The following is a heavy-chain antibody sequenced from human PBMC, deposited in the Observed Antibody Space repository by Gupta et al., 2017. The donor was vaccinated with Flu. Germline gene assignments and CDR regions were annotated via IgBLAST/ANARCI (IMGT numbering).Heavy chain of an antibody. V-gene: IGHV3-23*04. CDR2: ISASGLTT. CDR3: ATEIELTRGILPTY. J-gene: IGHJ4*02. D-gene: IGHD2-15*01. Sequence: EVQLVESGGGLVQPGGSLRLSCAASGFPFATYAMNWVRQAPGKGLEWVSSISASGLTTHYADSVKGRFTISRDNLKNTLDLQMDTLRAEDAAVYYCATEIELTRGILPTYWGQGTLVTVSS. CDR1: GFPFATYA.